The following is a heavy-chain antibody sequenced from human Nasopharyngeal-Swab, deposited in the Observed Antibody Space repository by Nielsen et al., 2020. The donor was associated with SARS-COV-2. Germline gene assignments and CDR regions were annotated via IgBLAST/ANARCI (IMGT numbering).Heavy chain of an antibody. CDR3: ARAPYGQLARYYYDGMDV. CDR1: GFTFSSYD. V-gene: IGHV3-13*01. J-gene: IGHJ6*02. Sequence: GGSLTLSCAASGFTFSSYDMHWVRQATGKGLEWVSAIGTAGDTYYPGSVKGRFTISRENAKNSLYLQMNSLRAGDTAVYYCARAPYGQLARYYYDGMDVWGQGTTVTVSS. CDR2: IGTAGDT. D-gene: IGHD6-6*01.